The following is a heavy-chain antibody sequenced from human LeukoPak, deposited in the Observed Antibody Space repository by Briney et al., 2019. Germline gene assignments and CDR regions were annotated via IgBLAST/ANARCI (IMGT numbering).Heavy chain of an antibody. Sequence: SETLSLTCAVYGGSFSGYYWSWIRQPPGKGLEWIGEINHSGSTNYNPSLKSRVTISVDTSKNQFSLKLSSVTAADTAVYYCARESTSSGLGYWDQGTLVTVSS. CDR3: ARESTSSGLGY. V-gene: IGHV4-34*01. CDR1: GGSFSGYY. D-gene: IGHD2/OR15-2a*01. J-gene: IGHJ4*02. CDR2: INHSGST.